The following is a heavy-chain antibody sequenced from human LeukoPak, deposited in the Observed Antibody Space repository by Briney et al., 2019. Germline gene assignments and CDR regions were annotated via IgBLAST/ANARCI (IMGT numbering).Heavy chain of an antibody. Sequence: GGSLRLSCAASGFTFSSYSMNWVRQAPGKGLEWVSSISSSSSYIYYADSVKGRFTISRDNAKNSLYLQMNSLRTEDTAVYYCARVNNYYGARGGGYFDYWGQGTLVTVSS. CDR2: ISSSSSYI. CDR1: GFTFSSYS. CDR3: ARVNNYYGARGGGYFDY. J-gene: IGHJ4*02. V-gene: IGHV3-21*04. D-gene: IGHD3-10*01.